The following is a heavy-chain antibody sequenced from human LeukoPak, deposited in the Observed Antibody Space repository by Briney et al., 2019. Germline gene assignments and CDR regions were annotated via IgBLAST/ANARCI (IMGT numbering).Heavy chain of an antibody. V-gene: IGHV4-34*01. Sequence: SETLSLTCAVYGGSFSGYYWSWIRQPPGKGLEWIGEINHSGSTNYNPSLKSRVTISVDTSKNQFSLKLSSVTAADTAVYYCARGLYEGESHFDYWGQGTLVTVSS. D-gene: IGHD3-16*01. CDR2: INHSGST. J-gene: IGHJ4*02. CDR3: ARGLYEGESHFDY. CDR1: GGSFSGYY.